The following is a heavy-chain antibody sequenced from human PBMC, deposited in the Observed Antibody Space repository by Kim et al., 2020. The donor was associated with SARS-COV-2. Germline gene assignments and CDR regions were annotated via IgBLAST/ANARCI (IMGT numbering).Heavy chain of an antibody. CDR3: ARGGYCSSTSCYFYYYALDV. D-gene: IGHD2-2*01. CDR2: IGGASNYI. Sequence: GGSLRLSCAAPGFDFGTHSMNWVRQAPGKGLEWVSSIGGASNYIYYADSVKGRFTISRDNANNSLYLQMNSLRAEDTAVYYCARGGYCSSTSCYFYYYALDVWGQGTTVTVSS. J-gene: IGHJ6*02. CDR1: GFDFGTHS. V-gene: IGHV3-21*01.